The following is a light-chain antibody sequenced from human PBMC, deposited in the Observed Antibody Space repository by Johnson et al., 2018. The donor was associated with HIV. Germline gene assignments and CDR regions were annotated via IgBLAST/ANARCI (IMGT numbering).Light chain of an antibody. CDR1: SSNIGKNY. J-gene: IGLJ1*01. Sequence: QSVLTQPPSVSAAPGQKVTISCSGSSSNIGKNYVSWYQKLPGTAPKLLIYDNNKRPSGIPDRFSGSKSGTSATLGITGLQTGDEANYYCGTWDSSLSGVFGTGTKVTVL. CDR2: DNN. V-gene: IGLV1-51*01. CDR3: GTWDSSLSGV.